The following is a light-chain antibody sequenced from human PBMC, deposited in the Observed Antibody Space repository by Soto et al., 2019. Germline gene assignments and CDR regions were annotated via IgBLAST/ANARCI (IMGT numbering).Light chain of an antibody. J-gene: IGKJ1*01. CDR1: QSVSNNY. CDR2: GAS. Sequence: EIVLTQSPGTLSLSPGERATLSCRASQSVSNNYLAWYQQRPGQAPRLLTYGASSMAIGIPDRFSGSGSGTDFTLTISRLEPEDFAVYYCQQYGNSPWTFGQGTKVEIK. V-gene: IGKV3-20*01. CDR3: QQYGNSPWT.